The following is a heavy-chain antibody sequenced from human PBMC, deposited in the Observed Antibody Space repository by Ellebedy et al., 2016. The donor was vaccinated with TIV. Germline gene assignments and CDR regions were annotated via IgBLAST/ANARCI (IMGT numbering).Heavy chain of an antibody. CDR2: IIPIFGTA. D-gene: IGHD6-19*01. V-gene: IGHV1-69*06. CDR3: ARDPRYSSGWKRFDY. CDR1: GGTFSSYA. Sequence: SVKVSCXASGGTFSSYAISWVRQAPGQGLEWMGGIIPIFGTANYAQKFQGRVTITADKSTSTAYMELSSLRSEDTAVYYCARDPRYSSGWKRFDYWGQGTLVTVSS. J-gene: IGHJ4*02.